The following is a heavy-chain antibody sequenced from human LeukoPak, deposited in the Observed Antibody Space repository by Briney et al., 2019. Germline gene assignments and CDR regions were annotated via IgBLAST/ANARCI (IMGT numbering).Heavy chain of an antibody. CDR2: ITGSSGYT. J-gene: IGHJ4*02. CDR1: GFTLSSYG. V-gene: IGHV3-23*01. D-gene: IGHD3-22*01. CDR3: AKTYYFDSSGYWSAYYFDK. Sequence: PGGSLRLSCAASGFTLSSYGMSWVRQVPGKGLEWVSSITGSSGYTYYADSVRGRFAISRDNSKNTVFLQMNSLRAEDTAVYYCAKTYYFDSSGYWSAYYFDKWGQGTHVTVSS.